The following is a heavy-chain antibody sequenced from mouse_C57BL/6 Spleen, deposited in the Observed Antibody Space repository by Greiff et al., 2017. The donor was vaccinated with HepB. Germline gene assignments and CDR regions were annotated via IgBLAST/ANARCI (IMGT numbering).Heavy chain of an antibody. J-gene: IGHJ2*01. CDR1: GYSITSGYG. D-gene: IGHD1-2*01. CDR3: ARTARIKY. Sequence: DVKLQESGPGLVKPSQSLSLTCTVPGYSITSGYGWNWIRQFPGNKLEWMGYISYSGSTNYNPSLKSRISITRDPSKNQFFLQLNSVTTEDTATYYCARTARIKYWGQGTTLTVAS. V-gene: IGHV3-2*02. CDR2: ISYSGST.